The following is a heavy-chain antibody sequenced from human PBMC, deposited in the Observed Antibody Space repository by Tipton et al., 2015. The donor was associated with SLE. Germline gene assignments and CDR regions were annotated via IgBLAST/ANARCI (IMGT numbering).Heavy chain of an antibody. V-gene: IGHV4-34*01. D-gene: IGHD1-26*01. CDR1: GGSFNNSY. J-gene: IGHJ6*03. Sequence: TLSLTCAVYGGSFNNSYWNWIRQPPGKGLEWIGEIDHRGTTNYNPSLKNRVTISLDTSKNQFSLKLNSVTAADTAVYFCARGVAATTYFYYYYMDLWGKGTTVTVSS. CDR3: ARGVAATTYFYYYYMDL. CDR2: IDHRGTT.